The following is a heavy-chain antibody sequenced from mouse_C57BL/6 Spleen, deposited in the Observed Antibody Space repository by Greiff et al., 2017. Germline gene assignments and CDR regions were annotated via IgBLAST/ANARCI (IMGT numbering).Heavy chain of an antibody. D-gene: IGHD2-1*01. CDR2: IRNKANGYTT. CDR3: ARYSNYVGDY. V-gene: IGHV7-3*01. Sequence: EVNVVESGGGLVQPGGSLSLSCAASGFTFTDYYMSWVRQPPGKALEWLGFIRNKANGYTTEYSASVKGRFTISRDNSQSILYLQMNALRAEDSATYYCARYSNYVGDYWGQGTTLTVSS. CDR1: GFTFTDYY. J-gene: IGHJ2*01.